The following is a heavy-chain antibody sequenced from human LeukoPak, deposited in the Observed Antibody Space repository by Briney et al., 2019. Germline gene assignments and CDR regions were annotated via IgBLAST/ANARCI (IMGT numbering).Heavy chain of an antibody. CDR1: GFTFSSYS. J-gene: IGHJ4*02. CDR3: ARDLDIAVVPAAKGDY. CDR2: ISSSSSTI. V-gene: IGHV3-48*01. D-gene: IGHD2-2*03. Sequence: GGSLRLSCAASGFTFSSYSMNWVRQAPGKGLEWVSYISSSSSTIYYADSVKGRFTISRDNAKNSLYLQMNSLRAEDTAVYYCARDLDIAVVPAAKGDYWGQGTLVTVSS.